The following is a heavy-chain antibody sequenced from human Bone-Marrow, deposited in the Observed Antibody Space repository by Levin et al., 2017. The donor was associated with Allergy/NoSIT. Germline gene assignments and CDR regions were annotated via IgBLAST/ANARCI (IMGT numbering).Heavy chain of an antibody. CDR3: ARDPNWNGGE. D-gene: IGHD1-20*01. J-gene: IGHJ4*02. Sequence: AGGSLRLSCAAAGFTFSICDMNWFRQAPGKGLEWVSNIKYDGTFTAYADSVQGRFIISRDNAKNTLELLMTSLRAEDTAIYYCARDPNWNGGEWGQGILVTVSS. CDR1: GFTFSICD. V-gene: IGHV3-74*01. CDR2: IKYDGTFT.